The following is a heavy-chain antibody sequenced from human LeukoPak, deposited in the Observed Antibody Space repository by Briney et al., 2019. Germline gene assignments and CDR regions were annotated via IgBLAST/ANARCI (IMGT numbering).Heavy chain of an antibody. D-gene: IGHD4-17*01. J-gene: IGHJ6*03. CDR2: IYYSGST. CDR1: GGSISSYY. V-gene: IGHV4-59*01. Sequence: SETLSLTCTVSGGSISSYYWSWIRQPPGKGLEWIGYIYYSGSTNYNPSLKSRVTISVDTSKNQFSLKLSSVTAADTAVYYCARGSNGDYSYYYYYMDVWGRGNTVTVSS. CDR3: ARGSNGDYSYYYYYMDV.